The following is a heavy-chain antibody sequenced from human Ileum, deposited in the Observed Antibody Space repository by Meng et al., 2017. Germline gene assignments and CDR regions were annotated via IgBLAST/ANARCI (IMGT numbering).Heavy chain of an antibody. CDR2: MYSSGNA. CDR3: ARVYYDSSGLNWFDS. D-gene: IGHD3-22*01. V-gene: IGHV4-31*03. CDR1: VGSVSDGDYY. Sequence: QLQRQESGSGLVKPHTTRSLPSTVVVGSVSDGDYYWSCVRQHPGKGLECIGHMYSSGNAYYNPSLKSRVSMSVDTSKNQFSVRLSSVTAADTAIYYCARVYYDSSGLNWFDSWGQGTLVTVSS. J-gene: IGHJ5*01.